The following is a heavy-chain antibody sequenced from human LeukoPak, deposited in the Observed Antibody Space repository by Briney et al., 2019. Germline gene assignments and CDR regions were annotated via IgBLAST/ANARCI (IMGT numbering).Heavy chain of an antibody. D-gene: IGHD3-3*01. V-gene: IGHV3-21*01. J-gene: IGHJ4*02. CDR1: GFTFSSYS. Sequence: GSLRLSCAASGFTFSSYSMNWVRKAPGKGLEWVSSISSSSSCIYYADSVKGRFTISRDNAKTSLYLQMNSLRAEDTAVYYCARDKDFLFDYWGQGTLVTVSS. CDR2: ISSSSSCI. CDR3: ARDKDFLFDY.